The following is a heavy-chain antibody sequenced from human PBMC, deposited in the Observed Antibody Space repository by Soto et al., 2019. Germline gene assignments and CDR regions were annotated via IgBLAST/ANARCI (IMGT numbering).Heavy chain of an antibody. CDR2: IYYSGST. V-gene: IGHV4-39*01. CDR3: ASQPSGYRYYYYGMDV. D-gene: IGHD3-22*01. CDR1: GGSISSSSYY. Sequence: SETLSLTCTVSGGSISSSSYYWGWIRQPPGKGLEWIGSIYYSGSTYYNPSLKSRVTISVDTSKNQFSLKLSSVTAADTAVYYCASQPSGYRYYYYGMDVWGQGTTVTVSS. J-gene: IGHJ6*02.